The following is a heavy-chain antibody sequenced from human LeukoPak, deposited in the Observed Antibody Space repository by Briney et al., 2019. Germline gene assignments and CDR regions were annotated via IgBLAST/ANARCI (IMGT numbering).Heavy chain of an antibody. D-gene: IGHD6-19*01. Sequence: GGSLRLSCAASGFTFRSYSMNGVRQAPGKGLEWVSYISSSSSIIYYADSVKGRFTISRDNAKKSLYLQMNSLRDEDTAVYYCARESIAVPDYWGQGTLVTVSS. CDR3: ARESIAVPDY. CDR1: GFTFRSYS. CDR2: ISSSSSII. J-gene: IGHJ4*02. V-gene: IGHV3-48*02.